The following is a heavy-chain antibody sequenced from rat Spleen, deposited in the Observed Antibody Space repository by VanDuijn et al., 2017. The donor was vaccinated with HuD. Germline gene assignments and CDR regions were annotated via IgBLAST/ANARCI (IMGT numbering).Heavy chain of an antibody. CDR2: ISTGGGNT. Sequence: EVQLVESGGGLVQPGRSLKLSCVASGFTFNNYWMTWIRQAPGKGLEWVASISTGGGNTYYRDSVKGRFTISRDTAKNTLYLQMDSLRSEDTATYYCARQGPYYSGDDFDYWGQGVMVTVSS. V-gene: IGHV5-31*01. CDR3: ARQGPYYSGDDFDY. J-gene: IGHJ2*01. CDR1: GFTFNNYW. D-gene: IGHD1-1*01.